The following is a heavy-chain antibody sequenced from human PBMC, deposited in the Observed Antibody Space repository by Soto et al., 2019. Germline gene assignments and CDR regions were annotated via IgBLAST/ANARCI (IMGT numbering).Heavy chain of an antibody. D-gene: IGHD3-16*01. J-gene: IGHJ4*02. CDR3: ARDLGLGERGKQPHHY. V-gene: IGHV1-18*01. CDR1: GYTFTSYG. CDR2: ISAYNGNT. Sequence: ASVKVSCKASGYTFTSYGISWVRQAPGQGLEWMGWISAYNGNTNYAQKLQGRVTMTTDTSTSTAYIELRSLRSDDTAVYYCARDLGLGERGKQPHHYWGQGTLVTVSS.